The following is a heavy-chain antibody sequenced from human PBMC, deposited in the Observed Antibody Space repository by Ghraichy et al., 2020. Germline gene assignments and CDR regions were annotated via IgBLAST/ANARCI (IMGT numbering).Heavy chain of an antibody. Sequence: GGSLRLSCAASGFTFSSYSMNWVRQAPGKGLEWVSSISSSSSYIYYADSVKGRFTISRDNAKNSLYLQMNSLRAEDTAVYYCAREGGNTLQQYGMDVWGQGTTVTVSS. CDR1: GFTFSSYS. J-gene: IGHJ6*02. CDR2: ISSSSSYI. CDR3: AREGGNTLQQYGMDV. D-gene: IGHD2/OR15-2a*01. V-gene: IGHV3-21*01.